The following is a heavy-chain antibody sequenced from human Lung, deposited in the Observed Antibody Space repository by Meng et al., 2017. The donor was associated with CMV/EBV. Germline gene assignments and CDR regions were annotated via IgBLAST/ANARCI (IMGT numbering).Heavy chain of an antibody. V-gene: IGHV3-7*01. CDR1: GFTFSSLW. CDR2: IKQDESEI. J-gene: IGHJ6*04. Sequence: GEXXKISCAASGFTFSSLWMAWVRQAPGKGLEWVGNIKQDESEIQYVGSVKGRFTITRDNAKNSLFLQMNSLRAEDTAVYYCARSMLEVNRYYYGMDVWGEGTPVTVSS. CDR3: ARSMLEVNRYYYGMDV. D-gene: IGHD1-1*01.